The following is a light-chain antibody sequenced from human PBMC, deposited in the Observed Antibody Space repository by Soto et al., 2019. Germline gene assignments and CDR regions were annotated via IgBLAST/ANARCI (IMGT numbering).Light chain of an antibody. Sequence: DIQMTQSPSTLSASVGDTVTITCRASQRISGWLALHQQKPGKAPKLLIYDVSSLESGVPSRFSGSGSGIEFILNISSLQPDDFATYYCQQYDSYSWTFDQGTKV. CDR1: QRISGW. V-gene: IGKV1-5*01. CDR2: DVS. CDR3: QQYDSYSWT. J-gene: IGKJ1*01.